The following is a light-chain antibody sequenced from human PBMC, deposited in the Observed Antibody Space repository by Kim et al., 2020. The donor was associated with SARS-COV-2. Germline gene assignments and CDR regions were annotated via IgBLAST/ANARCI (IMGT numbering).Light chain of an antibody. V-gene: IGKV1-5*03. CDR2: EAS. Sequence: DIQMTQSPSTLSVSVGDRVTITCWASQRIGTWLAWYQQKPGKAPGLLIYEASNLDSGVPSRFSGSGSGTEFSLTISSLQTDDFATYYCQQYNRSPGLTFGGGTKVDIK. J-gene: IGKJ4*01. CDR1: QRIGTW. CDR3: QQYNRSPGLT.